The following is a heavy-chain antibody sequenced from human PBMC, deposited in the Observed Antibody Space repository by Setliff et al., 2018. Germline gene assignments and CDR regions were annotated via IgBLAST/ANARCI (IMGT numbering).Heavy chain of an antibody. Sequence: SETLSLTCTVSGGSISSGGYYWSWIRQHPGKGLEWIGSIYYSGSTYYNPSLKSRVTISVDTSKNQFSLKLSSVTAADTAVYYCARDRGSSWYGNYYYYYGMDVWGQGTTVTVSS. D-gene: IGHD6-13*01. J-gene: IGHJ6*02. CDR2: IYYSGST. CDR3: ARDRGSSWYGNYYYYYGMDV. CDR1: GGSISSGGYY. V-gene: IGHV4-39*02.